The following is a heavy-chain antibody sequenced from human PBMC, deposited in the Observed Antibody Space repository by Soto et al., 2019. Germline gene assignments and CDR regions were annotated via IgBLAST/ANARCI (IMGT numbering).Heavy chain of an antibody. CDR1: GDTFTSYA. CDR3: ARLIRGYDYYFDY. J-gene: IGHJ4*02. D-gene: IGHD5-12*01. Sequence: ASVKVSCKASGDTFTSYAMHWVRQAPGQRLEWMGWINAGNGNTKYSQKFQGRVTITRDTSASTAYMELSSLRSEDTAVYYCARLIRGYDYYFDYWGQGTLVTVSS. CDR2: INAGNGNT. V-gene: IGHV1-3*01.